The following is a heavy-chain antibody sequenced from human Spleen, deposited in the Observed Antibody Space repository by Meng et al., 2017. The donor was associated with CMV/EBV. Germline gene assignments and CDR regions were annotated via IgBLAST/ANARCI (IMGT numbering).Heavy chain of an antibody. CDR1: GFIFSTKN. J-gene: IGHJ4*02. Sequence: GGSLRLSCVASGFIFSTKNMNWVRQAPGKGLEWVSSISSSGPHMYNADSVEGRFTISRDNAKNSLYLQMNSLRAEDTALYFCARVASYSGSSPVFDYWGQGTLVTVSS. CDR3: ARVASYSGSSPVFDY. CDR2: ISSSGPHM. D-gene: IGHD1-26*01. V-gene: IGHV3-21*01.